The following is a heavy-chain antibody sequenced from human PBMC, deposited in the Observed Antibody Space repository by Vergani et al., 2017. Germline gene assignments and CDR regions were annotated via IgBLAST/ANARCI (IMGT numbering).Heavy chain of an antibody. CDR1: GFTFSNFG. D-gene: IGHD1-1*01. CDR2: IGKDGINT. V-gene: IGHV3-30*02. CDR3: AKYVRDGTGRLPGS. J-gene: IGHJ5*02. Sequence: QVQLVESAGGVVQPGGSLRLSCAASGFTFSNFGMYWIRQAPGKGRWCLAYIGKDGINTQYRHAVKGRFTGSRDNSKDKLYLQMDSLRSENTALYHCAKYVRDGTGRLPGSWSPGTLVIVSS.